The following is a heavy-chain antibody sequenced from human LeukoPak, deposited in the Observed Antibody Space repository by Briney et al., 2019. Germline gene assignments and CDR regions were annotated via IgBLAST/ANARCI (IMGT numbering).Heavy chain of an antibody. J-gene: IGHJ4*02. CDR1: GFTFSSYA. V-gene: IGHV3-23*01. Sequence: GGSLRLSCAASGFTFSSYAMSWVRQAPGKGLEWVSAISGSGGSTYYADSVKGRFTISRDNSKNTLYLQMNSLRAEDTAVYYCAKSPFRGVIITYFDHWGPGTLVTVSS. CDR2: ISGSGGST. CDR3: AKSPFRGVIITYFDH. D-gene: IGHD3-10*01.